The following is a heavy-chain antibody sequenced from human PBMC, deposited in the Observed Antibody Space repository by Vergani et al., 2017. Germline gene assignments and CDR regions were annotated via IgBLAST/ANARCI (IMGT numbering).Heavy chain of an antibody. V-gene: IGHV4-31*03. CDR1: GGSISSGGYY. J-gene: IGHJ3*02. Sequence: QVQLQESGPGLVKPSQTLSLTCTVSGGSISSGGYYWSWIRQHPGKVLEWIGYIYYSGSTSYNPSLKSRVTISVDTSKNQFSLKLSSVTAADTAVYYCAREPAAAAQGDAFDIWGQGTMVTVSS. CDR3: AREPAAAAQGDAFDI. CDR2: IYYSGST. D-gene: IGHD6-13*01.